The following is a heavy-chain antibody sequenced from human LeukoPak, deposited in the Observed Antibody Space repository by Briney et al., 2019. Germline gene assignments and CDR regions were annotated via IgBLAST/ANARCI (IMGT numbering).Heavy chain of an antibody. V-gene: IGHV4-59*08. CDR3: ARHESGREPWFDP. J-gene: IGHJ5*02. Sequence: SETLSLTCTVSGGSISSYYWSWIRQPPGKGLEWIGYIYYSGSTNYNPSLKSRVTISVDTSKNQFSLKLSPVTAADTAVYYCARHESGREPWFDPWGQGTLVTVSS. CDR1: GGSISSYY. D-gene: IGHD1-14*01. CDR2: IYYSGST.